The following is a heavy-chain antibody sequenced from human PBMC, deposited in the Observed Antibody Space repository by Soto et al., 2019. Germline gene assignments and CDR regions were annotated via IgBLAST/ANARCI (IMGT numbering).Heavy chain of an antibody. V-gene: IGHV3-13*04. CDR3: ARDRRWGSSWSGYYGMDV. CDR2: IGTAGDT. Sequence: EVQLVESGGGLVQPGGSLRLSCAASGFTFSSYDMHWVRQATGKGLEWVSAIGTAGDTYYPGSVKGRFTISRENAKNSLYLQMYSLRAGDTAVYYCARDRRWGSSWSGYYGMDVWGQGTTVTVSS. J-gene: IGHJ6*02. D-gene: IGHD6-13*01. CDR1: GFTFSSYD.